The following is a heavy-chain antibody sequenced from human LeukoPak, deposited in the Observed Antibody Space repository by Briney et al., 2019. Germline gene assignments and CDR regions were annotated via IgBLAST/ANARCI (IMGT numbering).Heavy chain of an antibody. CDR3: AKDGYCSGGSCYFGFYYYGMDV. D-gene: IGHD2-15*01. V-gene: IGHV3-23*01. CDR1: GFTFSSYA. Sequence: GSLRLSCAASGFTFSSYAMSWVRQAPGKGLEWVSAISGSGGNTYYADSVKGRFTISRDNSKNTLYLQMNSLRAEDTAVYYCAKDGYCSGGSCYFGFYYYGMDVWGQGTTVTVSS. J-gene: IGHJ6*02. CDR2: ISGSGGNT.